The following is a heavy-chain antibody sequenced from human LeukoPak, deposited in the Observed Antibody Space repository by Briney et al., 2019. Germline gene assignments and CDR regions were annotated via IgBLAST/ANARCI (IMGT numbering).Heavy chain of an antibody. V-gene: IGHV3-23*01. CDR1: GFTFSSYA. CDR3: AKDRVYFDY. Sequence: GGSLRLSCAASGFTFSSYAMTWVRQAPGKGLEWVSVISGRGGSTYYADSVKGRFTISRDNSKNTLYLQMNSLRAEDTAVYYCAKDRVYFDYWGQGTLVTVSS. CDR2: ISGRGGST. D-gene: IGHD3-10*01. J-gene: IGHJ4*02.